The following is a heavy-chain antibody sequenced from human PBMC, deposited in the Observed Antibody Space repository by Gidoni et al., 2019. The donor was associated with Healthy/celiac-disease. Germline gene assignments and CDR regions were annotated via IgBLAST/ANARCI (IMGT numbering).Heavy chain of an antibody. D-gene: IGHD6-13*01. CDR3: TRAGYSSSWYVIDAFDI. V-gene: IGHV3-49*04. Sequence: EVQLVESGGGLLQPGRSLRLSCTASGFTFGDSAMSWVRQAPGKGLGWVGFIRSKAYGGTTEYAASVKGRFTISRDDSKSIAYLQMNSLKTEDTAVYYCTRAGYSSSWYVIDAFDIWGQGTMVTVSS. CDR2: IRSKAYGGTT. J-gene: IGHJ3*02. CDR1: GFTFGDSA.